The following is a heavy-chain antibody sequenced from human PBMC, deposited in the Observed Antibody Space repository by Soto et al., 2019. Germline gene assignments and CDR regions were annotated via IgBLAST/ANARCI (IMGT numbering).Heavy chain of an antibody. CDR2: ISYDGSNK. Sequence: GGSLRLSCAASGFTFSSYGMHWVRQAPGKGLEWVAVISYDGSNKYYADSVKGRFTISRDNSKNTLYLQMNSLRAEDTAVYYCSTQSYWDTDYWGQGTLVTVSS. CDR1: GFTFSSYG. CDR3: STQSYWDTDY. J-gene: IGHJ4*02. V-gene: IGHV3-30*03. D-gene: IGHD2-8*02.